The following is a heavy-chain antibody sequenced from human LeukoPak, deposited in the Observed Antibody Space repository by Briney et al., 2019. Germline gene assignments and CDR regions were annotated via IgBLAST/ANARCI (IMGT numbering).Heavy chain of an antibody. V-gene: IGHV1-69*13. CDR1: GGTFSNYA. J-gene: IGHJ4*02. CDR2: IIPIFGTA. D-gene: IGHD2-2*03. CDR3: ARVRGYCSGTNCYLAY. Sequence: SVKVSCKASGGTFSNYAISWVRQAPGQGPEWMGGIIPIFGTANYAQKFQGRVTITADESTSTGYMELSSLRSEDTAVYYCARVRGYCSGTNCYLAYWGQGTLVTVSS.